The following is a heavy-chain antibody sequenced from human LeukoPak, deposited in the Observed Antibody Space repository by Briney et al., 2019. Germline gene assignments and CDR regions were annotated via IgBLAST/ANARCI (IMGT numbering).Heavy chain of an antibody. CDR1: GFTFTSSA. V-gene: IGHV1-58*01. CDR3: AASSYGDYYYYGMDV. D-gene: IGHD4-17*01. CDR2: IVVGSGNT. Sequence: SVKVSCKASGFTFTSSAVQWVRQARGQRLEWIGWIVVGSGNTNYAQKFQERVTITRDMSTSTAYMELSSLRSEDTAVYYCAASSYGDYYYYGMDVWGQGTTVTVSS. J-gene: IGHJ6*02.